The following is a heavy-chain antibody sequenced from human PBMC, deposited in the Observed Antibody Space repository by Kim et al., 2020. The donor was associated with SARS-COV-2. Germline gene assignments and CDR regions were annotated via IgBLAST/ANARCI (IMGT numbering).Heavy chain of an antibody. J-gene: IGHJ4*02. CDR1: GYTFTSYA. Sequence: ASVKVSCKASGYTFTSYAMHWVRQAPGQRLEWMGWINAGNGNTKYSQKFQGRVTITRDTSASTAYMELSSLRSEDTAVYYCARDSARIGYCSGGSCYSRRRYCFDYWGQGTLVTVSS. V-gene: IGHV1-3*01. CDR3: ARDSARIGYCSGGSCYSRRRYCFDY. D-gene: IGHD2-15*01. CDR2: INAGNGNT.